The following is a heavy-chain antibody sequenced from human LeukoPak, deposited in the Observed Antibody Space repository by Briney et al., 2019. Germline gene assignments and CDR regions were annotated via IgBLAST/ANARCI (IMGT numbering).Heavy chain of an antibody. CDR3: ARVVTDYSSSSSWFDP. V-gene: IGHV4-59*01. D-gene: IGHD6-6*01. CDR1: GGSISSYY. Sequence: SSETLSLTCTVSGGSISSYYWSWIRQPPGKGLEWIGYIFYSGSTNYNPSVKSRVTLSVDTSKNQFSLKLTSLTAADTAIYYCARVVTDYSSSSSWFDPWGQGTLVTVCS. CDR2: IFYSGST. J-gene: IGHJ5*02.